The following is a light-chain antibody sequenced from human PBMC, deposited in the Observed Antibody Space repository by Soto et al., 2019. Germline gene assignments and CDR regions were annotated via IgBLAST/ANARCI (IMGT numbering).Light chain of an antibody. Sequence: DIQMTQSPSTLSASVGDRVTITCRTSQTISSWLAWYQQKPGKAPKLLIYKASTLKSGVPSRFSGSGSGTEFTLTSSSLQPDDFASYYCQHYDSYSEAFGQGTK. J-gene: IGKJ1*01. CDR2: KAS. V-gene: IGKV1-5*03. CDR3: QHYDSYSEA. CDR1: QTISSW.